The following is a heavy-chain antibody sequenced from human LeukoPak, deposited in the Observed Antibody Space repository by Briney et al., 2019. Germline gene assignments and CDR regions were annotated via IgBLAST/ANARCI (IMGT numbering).Heavy chain of an antibody. CDR3: AKDSNSGYVSVGPDY. CDR1: GLVFSNYG. J-gene: IGHJ4*02. D-gene: IGHD5-12*01. V-gene: IGHV3-30*02. CDR2: LRYDARNA. Sequence: PGGSLRLSCQTSGLVFSNYGMHWVRQAPDKGLEWVAYLRYDARNAYYADSVNGRFIISRDSSRNTLYPQMNSLRTEDTGVYSCAKDSNSGYVSVGPDYWGLGTLVTVSS.